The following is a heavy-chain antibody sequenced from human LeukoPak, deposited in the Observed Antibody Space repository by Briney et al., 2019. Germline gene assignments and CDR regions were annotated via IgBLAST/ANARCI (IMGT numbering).Heavy chain of an antibody. CDR1: GYTFTSYG. CDR2: ISAYNGNT. V-gene: IGHV1-18*01. Sequence: ASVKVSCKASGYTFTSYGISWVRQAPGQGLEWMGWISAYNGNTNYAQKLQGRVTMTTDTSTSTAYMELRSLRSDDTAVYYCARWYCSGGSCYSPFDYWGQGTLVTVSS. CDR3: ARWYCSGGSCYSPFDY. D-gene: IGHD2-15*01. J-gene: IGHJ4*02.